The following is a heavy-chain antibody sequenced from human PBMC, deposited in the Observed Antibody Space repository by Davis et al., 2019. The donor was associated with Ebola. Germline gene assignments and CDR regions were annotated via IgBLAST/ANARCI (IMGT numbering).Heavy chain of an antibody. D-gene: IGHD2-2*01. CDR1: GASMTSYY. CDR3: ARGGLVPAALYL. J-gene: IGHJ3*01. V-gene: IGHV4-59*01. Sequence: PSETLSLTCTVSGASMTSYYWSWIRQPPGKGLEWIGYIAYTGNTIYNPSLKSRVTISGDTSKKQFSLRLSSVIAADTAVYYCARGGLVPAALYLWGQGTMVTVSS. CDR2: IAYTGNT.